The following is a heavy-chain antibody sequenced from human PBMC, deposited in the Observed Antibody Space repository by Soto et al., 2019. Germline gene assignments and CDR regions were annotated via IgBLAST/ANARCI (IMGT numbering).Heavy chain of an antibody. CDR2: IDPSDSYT. V-gene: IGHV5-10-1*01. Sequence: GESLKISCKGSGYSFTSYWISWVRQMPGKGLEWMGRIDPSDSYTNYSPSFQGHVTISADKSISTAYLQWSSLKASDTAMYYCASRRIAARRDYYYGMDVWGQGTTVTVS. D-gene: IGHD6-6*01. CDR1: GYSFTSYW. J-gene: IGHJ6*02. CDR3: ASRRIAARRDYYYGMDV.